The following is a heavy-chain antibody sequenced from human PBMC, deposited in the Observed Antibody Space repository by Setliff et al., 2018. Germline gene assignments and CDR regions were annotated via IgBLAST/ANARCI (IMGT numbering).Heavy chain of an antibody. CDR1: GGTFSTYP. Sequence: SVKVSCKSSGGTFSTYPINWVRQAPGLGLEWMGGIVPIYGTANYAQKFQDRVTITADESTNTAYMELSSLRSDDSAMYYCARATGAPNWFDPWGQGTQVTVSS. J-gene: IGHJ5*02. D-gene: IGHD7-27*01. CDR3: ARATGAPNWFDP. CDR2: IVPIYGTA. V-gene: IGHV1-69*13.